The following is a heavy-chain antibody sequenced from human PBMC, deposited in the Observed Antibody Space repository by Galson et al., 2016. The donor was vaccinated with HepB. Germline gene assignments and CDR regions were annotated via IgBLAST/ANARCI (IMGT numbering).Heavy chain of an antibody. CDR1: GFTFGISS. V-gene: IGHV3-21*01. Sequence: SLRLSCAASGFTFGISSMNWVRQAPGKGLEWVSSISTRSSYIYYADSVKGRFTISRDNAKNSLYLQMNSLRAEDTAVYYCARTLPRAGAFDIWGQGTMVTVSS. J-gene: IGHJ3*02. CDR2: ISTRSSYI. CDR3: ARTLPRAGAFDI.